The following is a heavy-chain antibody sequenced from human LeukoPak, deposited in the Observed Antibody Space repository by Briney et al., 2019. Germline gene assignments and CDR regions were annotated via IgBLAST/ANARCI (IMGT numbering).Heavy chain of an antibody. D-gene: IGHD1-26*01. V-gene: IGHV4-34*01. J-gene: IGHJ6*03. CDR2: INHSGST. Sequence: SETLSLTCAVYGGSFSGYYWSWIRQPPGKGLEWIGEINHSGSTNYNPSLKSRVTISVDTSKNQFSLKLSSVTAADTAVYYCARGRYSGSYYGYYYMDVWGKGTTVTVSS. CDR3: ARGRYSGSYYGYYYMDV. CDR1: GGSFSGYY.